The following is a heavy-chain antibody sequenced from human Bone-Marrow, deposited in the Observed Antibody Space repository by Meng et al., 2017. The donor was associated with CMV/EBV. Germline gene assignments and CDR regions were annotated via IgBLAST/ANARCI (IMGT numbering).Heavy chain of an antibody. Sequence: ASVKVSCKASGYTFTGYYMHWVRQAPGQGLEWMGWINPNSGGTNYAQKFQGRVTMTRDTSISTAYMELSRLRSDDTAVYYCAREHKVRPYQLLRCWFDPWGQGTLVTVS. CDR1: GYTFTGYY. CDR2: INPNSGGT. CDR3: AREHKVRPYQLLRCWFDP. D-gene: IGHD2-2*01. V-gene: IGHV1-2*02. J-gene: IGHJ5*02.